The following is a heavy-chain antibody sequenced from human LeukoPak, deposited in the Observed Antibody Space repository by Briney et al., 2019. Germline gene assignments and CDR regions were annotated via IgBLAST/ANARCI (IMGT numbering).Heavy chain of an antibody. CDR3: AKWADSSVDY. D-gene: IGHD6-6*01. CDR1: GFTFSTYV. CDR2: ISVSGSNT. J-gene: IGHJ4*02. Sequence: GGSLRLSCAASGFTFSTYVMVWVRRAPEKGLEWVSSISVSGSNTFYTDSVKGRFTISRDNSKNTLYLQMNSLRAEDTAVYYCAKWADSSVDYWGQGTLVTVSS. V-gene: IGHV3-23*01.